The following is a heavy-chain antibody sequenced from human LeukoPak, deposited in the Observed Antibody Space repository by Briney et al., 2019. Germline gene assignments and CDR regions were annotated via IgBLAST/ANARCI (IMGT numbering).Heavy chain of an antibody. Sequence: SETLSLTCSVSGGSISSDSFYWGWVRQPPGKGLEWIGSMYYSGSTYYNPSLKSRVTISVDTSKNQFSLKLSSVTAADTAVYYCARWTKNYFDYWGQGTLVTVSS. CDR2: MYYSGST. CDR3: ARWTKNYFDY. CDR1: GGSISSDSFY. V-gene: IGHV4-39*01. J-gene: IGHJ4*02. D-gene: IGHD3/OR15-3a*01.